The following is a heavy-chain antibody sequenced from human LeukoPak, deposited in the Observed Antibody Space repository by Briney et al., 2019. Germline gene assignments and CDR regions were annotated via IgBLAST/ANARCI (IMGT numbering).Heavy chain of an antibody. CDR1: GFTFSNAW. J-gene: IGHJ4*02. CDR2: IKSKTDGGIT. Sequence: GGSLRLSCAASGFTFSNAWMSWVRQAPGKGLEWVGRIKSKTDGGITDYVAPVKGRFTISRDDSKDTLYLQMNSLKTEDTAVYYCTTLRSTWGYWGQGTLVTVSS. V-gene: IGHV3-15*01. CDR3: TTLRSTWGY. D-gene: IGHD7-27*01.